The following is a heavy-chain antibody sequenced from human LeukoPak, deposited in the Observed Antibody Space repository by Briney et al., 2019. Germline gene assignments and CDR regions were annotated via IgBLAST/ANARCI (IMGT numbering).Heavy chain of an antibody. CDR3: ATSLSGWGSYHDMDV. Sequence: GGSLRLSCAASGFTFSSYSMNWVRQAPGKGLEWVSVLYSGGSTYYADSVKGRFTISRDNSKNTLYLQMNSLRAEDTAVYYCATSLSGWGSYHDMDVWGKGTMVTISS. CDR1: GFTFSSYS. CDR2: LYSGGST. D-gene: IGHD6-19*01. J-gene: IGHJ6*03. V-gene: IGHV3-66*01.